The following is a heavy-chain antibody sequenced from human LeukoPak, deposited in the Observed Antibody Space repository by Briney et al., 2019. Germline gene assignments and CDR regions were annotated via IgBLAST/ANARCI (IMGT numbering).Heavy chain of an antibody. V-gene: IGHV1-69*04. CDR3: AGGHTDLIHY. J-gene: IGHJ4*02. CDR2: IKPTLGIT. D-gene: IGHD5-18*01. Sequence: ASVKVSCKPSGDSFNRFAVNWMRQPPGQGLEWMGRIKPTLGITNYAKEFHARVTITADISPSAAYMELKNLTSLDTAVYYCAGGHTDLIHYWGQGTQVTVSS. CDR1: GDSFNRFA.